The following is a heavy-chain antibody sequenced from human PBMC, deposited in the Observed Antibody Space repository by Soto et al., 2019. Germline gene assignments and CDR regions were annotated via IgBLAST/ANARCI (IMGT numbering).Heavy chain of an antibody. Sequence: GASVKVSCKASGYTFASYAISWVRQAPGQGLEWMGWISAYNGNTNYAQNLQGRVTMTADTSTSTAYMELRSLRSDDTALYFCAFDFFTGYYILWGQGTPVTVSS. D-gene: IGHD3-9*01. CDR3: AFDFFTGYYIL. CDR1: GYTFASYA. J-gene: IGHJ4*02. CDR2: ISAYNGNT. V-gene: IGHV1-18*01.